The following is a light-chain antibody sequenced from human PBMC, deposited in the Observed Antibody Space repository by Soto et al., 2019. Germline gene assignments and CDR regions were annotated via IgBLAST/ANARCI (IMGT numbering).Light chain of an antibody. CDR2: EGK. Sequence: QSALTQPASVSGSPGQSITISCTGSSSEVNYNLVSWYQQHPGKAPKLIIYEGKKRPSGVSDRFSGSKPGNTASLTIAGLQAEDEADYHCSSYAANTSLFGGGTKLTVL. J-gene: IGLJ2*01. CDR3: SSYAANTSL. CDR1: SSEVNYNL. V-gene: IGLV2-23*01.